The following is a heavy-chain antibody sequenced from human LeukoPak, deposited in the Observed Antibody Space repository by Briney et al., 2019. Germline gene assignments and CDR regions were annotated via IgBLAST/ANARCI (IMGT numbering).Heavy chain of an antibody. D-gene: IGHD2-2*01. CDR3: ARVGVEPAAIPDGFEI. Sequence: GGSLRLSCAASGFTVSSNYMSWVRQAPGKGLEWVSVIYSGGSTYYADSVKGRFTISRDNSKNTLYLQMNSLTAEDTAVYYCARVGVEPAAIPDGFEIGAQGTMVTVS. J-gene: IGHJ3*02. CDR1: GFTVSSNY. V-gene: IGHV3-53*01. CDR2: IYSGGST.